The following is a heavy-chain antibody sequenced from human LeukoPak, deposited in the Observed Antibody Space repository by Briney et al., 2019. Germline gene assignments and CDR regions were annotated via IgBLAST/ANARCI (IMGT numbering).Heavy chain of an antibody. Sequence: GSSVKVSCKASGGTFSSYAISWVRQAPGQGLEWMGRIIPILGIANYAQKFQGRVTITADKSTSTAYMELSSLRSEDTAVYYCARPEDLIVGATSQALESLDYWGQGTLVTVPS. J-gene: IGHJ4*02. D-gene: IGHD1-26*01. CDR3: ARPEDLIVGATSQALESLDY. CDR1: GGTFSSYA. CDR2: IIPILGIA. V-gene: IGHV1-69*04.